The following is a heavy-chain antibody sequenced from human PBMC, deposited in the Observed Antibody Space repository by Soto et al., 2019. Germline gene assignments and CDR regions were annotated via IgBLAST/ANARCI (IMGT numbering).Heavy chain of an antibody. CDR2: IYYSGST. Sequence: SETLSLTCTVSGGSISSSSYYWGWIRQPPGKGLEWIGSIYYSGSTYYNPSLKSRVTISVDTSKDQFSLKLSSVTAADTAVYYCARHQSHYGEYRFDYWGQGTLVTVSS. V-gene: IGHV4-39*01. CDR1: GGSISSSSYY. CDR3: ARHQSHYGEYRFDY. D-gene: IGHD4-17*01. J-gene: IGHJ4*02.